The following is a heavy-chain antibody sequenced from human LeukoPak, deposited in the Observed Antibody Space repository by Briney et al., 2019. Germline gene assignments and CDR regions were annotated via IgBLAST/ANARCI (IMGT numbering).Heavy chain of an antibody. Sequence: PGGSLRLSCAASGFTFSSYSMNWVRQAPGKGLEWISSITGSSYYIYYADSVRGRFTISRDNAKNSLYLQMNSLRAEDTAVYYCAELGITMIGGVWGKGTTVTISS. CDR2: ITGSSYYI. J-gene: IGHJ6*04. CDR1: GFTFSSYS. D-gene: IGHD3-10*02. V-gene: IGHV3-21*01. CDR3: AELGITMIGGV.